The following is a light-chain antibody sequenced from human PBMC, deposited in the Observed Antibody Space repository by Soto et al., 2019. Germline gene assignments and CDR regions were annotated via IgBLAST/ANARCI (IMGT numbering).Light chain of an antibody. J-gene: IGLJ1*01. CDR2: EVS. CDR1: SSNVGAYNY. CDR3: TSYAGTYSFFYV. Sequence: QSGMAQPPSASASPGQSVTISCPGNSSNVGAYNYVSWYQQLPGKAPKLIIYEVSKRPSGVPDRFSGSKSGNTASLTVSGLQAEDEADYYCTSYAGTYSFFYVFGTGTKVTVL. V-gene: IGLV2-8*01.